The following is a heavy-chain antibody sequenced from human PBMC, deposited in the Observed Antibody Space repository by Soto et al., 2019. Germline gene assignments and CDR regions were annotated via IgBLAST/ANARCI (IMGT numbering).Heavy chain of an antibody. CDR2: INPNSGGT. J-gene: IGHJ5*02. Sequence: ASVKVSCKASGYTFTGYYMHWVRQAPGQGLEWMGWINPNSGGTNYAQKFQGRVTRTRDTSLSTAYMELSRLRSHDTAVYYCARAREDTAMHNWFDPWGQGTLVTVSS. CDR1: GYTFTGYY. D-gene: IGHD5-18*01. V-gene: IGHV1-2*02. CDR3: ARAREDTAMHNWFDP.